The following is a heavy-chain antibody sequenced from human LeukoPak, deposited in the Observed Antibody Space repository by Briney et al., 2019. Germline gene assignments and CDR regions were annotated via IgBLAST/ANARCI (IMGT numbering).Heavy chain of an antibody. V-gene: IGHV1-2*02. CDR2: INPNSGGT. Sequence: ASVKVSCKASGYTFTGYSMHWVRQAPGQGLEWMGWINPNSGGTNYAQNFQGRVTVTRDTSISTASMELRSLRSDDTAVYYCARDQGIYNHRIIDSWGQGTLVTVSS. CDR3: ARDQGIYNHRIIDS. D-gene: IGHD5-12*01. J-gene: IGHJ4*02. CDR1: GYTFTGYS.